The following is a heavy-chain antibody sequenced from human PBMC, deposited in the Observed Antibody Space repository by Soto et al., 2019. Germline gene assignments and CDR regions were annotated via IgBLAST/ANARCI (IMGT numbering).Heavy chain of an antibody. J-gene: IGHJ4*02. D-gene: IGHD6-13*01. V-gene: IGHV1-18*01. Sequence: QVQLVQSGDEVKQPGASVKVTCKACGSTITAYGISWVRRAPGQGLEWMAWISSHNGNTYYAQNLQGRVTMTTDTSTSTAYMELRSLRSDDTAVYYFASSSIAAAGPFDYWGQGALVTLSS. CDR2: ISSHNGNT. CDR1: GSTITAYG. CDR3: ASSSIAAAGPFDY.